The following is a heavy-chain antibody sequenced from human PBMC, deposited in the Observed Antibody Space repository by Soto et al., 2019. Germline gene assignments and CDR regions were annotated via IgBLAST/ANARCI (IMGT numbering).Heavy chain of an antibody. V-gene: IGHV3-23*01. J-gene: IGHJ4*02. CDR3: AKRDVPHSTSNAYFYDH. Sequence: GGSLGLSCGVSGFPFAPSTMSWVRQAPGKGLDWVSTISVSVGSTYSADSVQGRFTVSSDISDNTLFLRMTSLTADDTAVYFCAKRDVPHSTSNAYFYDHWGRGVMVTVSS. D-gene: IGHD2-21*02. CDR2: ISVSVGST. CDR1: GFPFAPST.